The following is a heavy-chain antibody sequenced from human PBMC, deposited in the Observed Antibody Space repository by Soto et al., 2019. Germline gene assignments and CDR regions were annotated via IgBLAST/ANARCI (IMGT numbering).Heavy chain of an antibody. Sequence: QVQLVQSGAEVKKPGASVKVSCKASGYTFTSYGISWVRQAPGQGLEWMGWINPYNGNTNYAQKLQGRVTMTTDTATSTAYMALRSRRSDDTAVYYCARDPVGGNWFDPWGQGTLVTVSS. CDR1: GYTFTSYG. CDR3: ARDPVGGNWFDP. J-gene: IGHJ5*02. V-gene: IGHV1-18*01. CDR2: INPYNGNT. D-gene: IGHD1-26*01.